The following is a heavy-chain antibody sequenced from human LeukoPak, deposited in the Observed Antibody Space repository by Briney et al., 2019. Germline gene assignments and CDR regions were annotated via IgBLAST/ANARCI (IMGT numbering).Heavy chain of an antibody. V-gene: IGHV3-7*01. Sequence: GESLRLSCAASGFTFSSYWMTWVRQAPGKGLEWVANIKQDGSAIYYVDSVKGRFTISRDNAKNSLYLQMNSLTVEDTAVYYCVPGYNNIWPNWYFALWGRGTLVTVSS. CDR2: IKQDGSAI. CDR3: VPGYNNIWPNWYFAL. J-gene: IGHJ2*01. D-gene: IGHD6-13*01. CDR1: GFTFSSYW.